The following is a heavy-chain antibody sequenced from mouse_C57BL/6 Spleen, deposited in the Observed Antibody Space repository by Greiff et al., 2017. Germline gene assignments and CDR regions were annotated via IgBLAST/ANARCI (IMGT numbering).Heavy chain of an antibody. CDR3: ARWGNYGAMDY. D-gene: IGHD2-1*01. Sequence: QVQLQQSGAELVKPGASVKMSCKASGYTFTSYWITWVKQRPGQGLEWIGDIYPGSGSTKYNEKFKSKATLTVDTSSSTAYMQLSSLTSEDSAVYYCARWGNYGAMDYWGQGTSVTVSS. CDR1: GYTFTSYW. V-gene: IGHV1-55*01. CDR2: IYPGSGST. J-gene: IGHJ4*01.